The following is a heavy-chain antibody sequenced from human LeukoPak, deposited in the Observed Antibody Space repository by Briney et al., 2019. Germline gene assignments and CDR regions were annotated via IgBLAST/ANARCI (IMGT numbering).Heavy chain of an antibody. J-gene: IGHJ3*02. V-gene: IGHV4-34*01. CDR1: GGSFSGYY. Sequence: PSETLSLTCAVYGGSFSGYYWSWIRQPPGKGLEWIGEINHSGSTNYNPSLKSRVTISVDTSKNQCSLKLSSVTAADTAVYYCARRSWYYDFWSGYYSDDAFDIWGQGTMVTVSS. CDR3: ARRSWYYDFWSGYYSDDAFDI. CDR2: INHSGST. D-gene: IGHD3-3*01.